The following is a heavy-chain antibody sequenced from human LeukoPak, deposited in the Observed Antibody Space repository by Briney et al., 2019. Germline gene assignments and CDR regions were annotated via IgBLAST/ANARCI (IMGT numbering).Heavy chain of an antibody. D-gene: IGHD1-1*01. V-gene: IGHV3-21*01. J-gene: IGHJ6*03. CDR2: ISNSSSYI. Sequence: GGSLRLSCAASGFTFSSYSMNWVRQAPGKGLEWVSSISNSSSYIYYADSVKGRFTISRDNAKNSLYLQMNNLRAEDTAVYYCARDRKVSLAGYMDVWGKGTTVTVSS. CDR3: ARDRKVSLAGYMDV. CDR1: GFTFSSYS.